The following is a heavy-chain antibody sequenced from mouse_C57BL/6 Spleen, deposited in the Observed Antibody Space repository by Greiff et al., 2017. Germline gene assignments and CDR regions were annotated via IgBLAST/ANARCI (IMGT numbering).Heavy chain of an antibody. CDR3: SRTEAQNFYFEC. CDR1: GYTFTDYN. J-gene: IGHJ2*01. Sequence: VQLQQSGPELVKPGASVKMSCKASGYTFTDYNMHWVKQSHGKSLEWIGYINPNNGGTSYNQKFKGKATLTVNKSSSTAYMELRSLTSEDSAVYYCSRTEAQNFYFECWGQGTTLTVYS. V-gene: IGHV1-22*01. CDR2: INPNNGGT.